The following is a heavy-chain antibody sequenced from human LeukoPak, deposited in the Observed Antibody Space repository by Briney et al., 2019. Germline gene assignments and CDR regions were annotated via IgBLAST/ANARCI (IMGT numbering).Heavy chain of an antibody. CDR2: IYYSGST. Sequence: PSEILSLTCTVSGGSISSYYWSWIRQPPGKGLEWIGYIYYSGSTNYNPSLKSRVTISVDTSKNQFSLKLSSVTAADTAVYYCARLGYSYGYLNWFDPWGQGTLVTVSS. J-gene: IGHJ5*02. D-gene: IGHD5-18*01. CDR1: GGSISSYY. V-gene: IGHV4-59*01. CDR3: ARLGYSYGYLNWFDP.